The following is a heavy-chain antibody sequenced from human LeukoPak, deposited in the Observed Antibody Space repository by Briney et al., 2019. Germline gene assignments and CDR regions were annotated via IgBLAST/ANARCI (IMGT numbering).Heavy chain of an antibody. D-gene: IGHD2/OR15-2a*01. Sequence: PGGSLRLFCAASGFTFSTYWMTWVRQAPGKGLEWVANINQDGTEKNYVDSVKGRFTISRDNAKNSLFLQMNSLRAEDTAVYYCARNMGDYRGQGTLVTVSS. CDR3: ARNMGDY. J-gene: IGHJ4*02. V-gene: IGHV3-7*04. CDR1: GFTFSTYW. CDR2: INQDGTEK.